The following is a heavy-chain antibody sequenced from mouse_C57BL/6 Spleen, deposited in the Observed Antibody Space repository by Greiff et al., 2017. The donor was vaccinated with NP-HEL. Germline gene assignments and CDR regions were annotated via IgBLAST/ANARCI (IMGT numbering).Heavy chain of an antibody. CDR3: AREGSYDGYLWYFDV. CDR2: ISYDGSN. D-gene: IGHD2-3*01. J-gene: IGHJ1*03. CDR1: GYSITSGYY. V-gene: IGHV3-6*01. Sequence: DVKLQESGPGLVKPSQSLSLTCSVTGYSITSGYYWNWIRQFPGNKLEWMGYISYDGSNNYNPSLKNRISITRDTSKNQFFLKLNSVTTEDTATYYCAREGSYDGYLWYFDVWGTGTTVTVSS.